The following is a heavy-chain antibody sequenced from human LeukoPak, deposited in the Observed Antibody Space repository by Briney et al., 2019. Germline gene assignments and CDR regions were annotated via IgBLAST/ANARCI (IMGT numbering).Heavy chain of an antibody. D-gene: IGHD3/OR15-3a*01. CDR2: ISNNGGSG. J-gene: IGHJ3*02. Sequence: GGSLRPSCAVSGSTFRNYGTHWVRQAPGKGLEYVSTISNNGGSGYYANSVQGRFTISRDNSKNTLYLQMGSLTTEDMAVYYCVRGGLVYVRRAFDIWGQGTSVTVSS. V-gene: IGHV3-64*01. CDR1: GSTFRNYG. CDR3: VRGGLVYVRRAFDI.